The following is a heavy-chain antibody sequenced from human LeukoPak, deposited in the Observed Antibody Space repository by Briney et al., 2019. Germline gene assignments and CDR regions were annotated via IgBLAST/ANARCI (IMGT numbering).Heavy chain of an antibody. D-gene: IGHD3-10*01. J-gene: IGHJ6*03. V-gene: IGHV4-39*07. CDR2: IYYSGST. Sequence: SETLSLTCIVSGGSISSSSYYWGWIRQPPGKGLEWIGSIYYSGSTYYNPSLKSRVTISVDTSKNQFSLKLSSVTAADTAVYYCALSGGYYYGSGSYSYYYYYYMDVWGKGTTVTVSS. CDR3: ALSGGYYYGSGSYSYYYYYYMDV. CDR1: GGSISSSSYY.